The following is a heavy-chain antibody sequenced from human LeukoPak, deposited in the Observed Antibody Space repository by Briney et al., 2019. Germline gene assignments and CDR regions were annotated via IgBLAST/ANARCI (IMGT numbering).Heavy chain of an antibody. Sequence: GGSLRLSCSASGFTFSSYAMHWVRQAPGKGLEYVSAISSNGGSTYYADSVKGRFTISRDNSQNTLYLQMSSLRAEDTAVYYCVKAPGYSYGAPYFDYWGQGTLVTVSS. D-gene: IGHD5-18*01. CDR2: ISSNGGST. J-gene: IGHJ4*02. CDR1: GFTFSSYA. V-gene: IGHV3-64D*06. CDR3: VKAPGYSYGAPYFDY.